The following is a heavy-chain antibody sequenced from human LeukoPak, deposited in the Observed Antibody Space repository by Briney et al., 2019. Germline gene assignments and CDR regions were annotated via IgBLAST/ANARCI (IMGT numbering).Heavy chain of an antibody. D-gene: IGHD2-15*01. CDR3: ARDTGYCSGGSCYNSRFDP. V-gene: IGHV4-39*07. Sequence: SETLSLTCTVSGGSISSSSYYWGWIRQPPGKGLEWIGSIYYSGSTYYNPSLKSRVTISVDTSKNQFSLKLSSVTAADTAVYYCARDTGYCSGGSCYNSRFDPWGQGTLVTVSS. CDR1: GGSISSSSYY. J-gene: IGHJ5*02. CDR2: IYYSGST.